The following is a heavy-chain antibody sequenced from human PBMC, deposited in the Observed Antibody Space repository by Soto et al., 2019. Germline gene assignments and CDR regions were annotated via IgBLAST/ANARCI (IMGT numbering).Heavy chain of an antibody. D-gene: IGHD3-10*01. Sequence: EVQLLESGGGLVQPGGSLRLSCAASGFTFSSYAMSWVRQAPGKGLEWVSTLSDNGGSTYYADSVKGRFTISRDNSKNTLYLQRSSLRAEDTAVYYCPKDSTMVRGVILDSFDYWGQGTMVTVSS. J-gene: IGHJ4*02. CDR3: PKDSTMVRGVILDSFDY. CDR2: LSDNGGST. CDR1: GFTFSSYA. V-gene: IGHV3-23*01.